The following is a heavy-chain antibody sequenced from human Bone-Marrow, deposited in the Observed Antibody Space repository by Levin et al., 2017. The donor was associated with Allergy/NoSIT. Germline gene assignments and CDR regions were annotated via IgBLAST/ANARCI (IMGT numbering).Heavy chain of an antibody. CDR1: VGSFSGYY. CDR2: INHSGST. D-gene: IGHD2-2*01. CDR3: ARGGGSCRSTSCYLDY. V-gene: IGHV4-34*01. Sequence: KASETLSLTCAVYVGSFSGYYWTWIRQPPGKGLEWIGEINHSGSTNYNPSLKSRVTISVDTSKNQFSLKLSSVTAADTAVYYCARGGGSCRSTSCYLDYWGRGTLVTVSS. J-gene: IGHJ4*02.